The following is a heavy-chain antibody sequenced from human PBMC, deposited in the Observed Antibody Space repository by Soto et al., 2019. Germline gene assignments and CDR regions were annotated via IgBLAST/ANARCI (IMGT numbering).Heavy chain of an antibody. J-gene: IGHJ6*02. CDR2: ISGYNGNT. CDR1: GYSFTTYG. V-gene: IGHV1-18*01. CDR3: AREGPAPYYYSGMDV. Sequence: QVQLVQSGGEVKKPGASVKVSCKTSGYSFTTYGISWVRQAPGQGLEWMGWISGYNGNTNYAQKFQGRVTMTTDTATSTAYRELRSLRSDDTAVYYCAREGPAPYYYSGMDVWGQGSTVAVSS.